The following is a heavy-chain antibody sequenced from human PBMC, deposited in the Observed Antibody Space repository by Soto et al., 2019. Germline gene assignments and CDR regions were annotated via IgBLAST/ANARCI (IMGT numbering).Heavy chain of an antibody. Sequence: GGSLRLSCAASGFTFSNAWMNWVRQAPGKGLEWVGRIKSKTDGGTTDYAAPVKGRFTISRDDSKNTLYLQMNSLKTEDTAVYYCTKDLYYYDSSGYYYNDAFDIWGQGTMVTVSS. CDR3: TKDLYYYDSSGYYYNDAFDI. CDR2: IKSKTDGGTT. D-gene: IGHD3-22*01. J-gene: IGHJ3*02. CDR1: GFTFSNAW. V-gene: IGHV3-15*07.